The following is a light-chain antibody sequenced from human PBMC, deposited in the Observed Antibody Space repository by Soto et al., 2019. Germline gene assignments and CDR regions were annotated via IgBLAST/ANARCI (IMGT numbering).Light chain of an antibody. J-gene: IGLJ1*01. Sequence: QSVLTQPPSASGSPGQSVTISCTGTSSDVGGYKYVSWYQQYPGKAPKLMIYAVNKRPSGVPDRFSGSKSGNTASLTVSGLPAEDEADYYCSSYAGSNNYVFGTGTKVTVL. CDR1: SSDVGGYKY. CDR2: AVN. V-gene: IGLV2-8*01. CDR3: SSYAGSNNYV.